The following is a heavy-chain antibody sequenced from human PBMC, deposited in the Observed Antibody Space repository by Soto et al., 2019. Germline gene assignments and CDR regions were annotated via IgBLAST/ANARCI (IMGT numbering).Heavy chain of an antibody. CDR3: AKGGRTQRTDY. Sequence: EVKLLESRGVLVQPGGSLRLSCAASGFTFSSYAMTWVRQAPGKGLEWVSSLSSAATDAYYADSVKGRFTISRDNSKNTLYLHMSSLRADDTAVYYCAKGGRTQRTDYWGQGTLVTVSS. J-gene: IGHJ4*02. D-gene: IGHD3-16*01. CDR2: LSSAATDA. CDR1: GFTFSSYA. V-gene: IGHV3-23*01.